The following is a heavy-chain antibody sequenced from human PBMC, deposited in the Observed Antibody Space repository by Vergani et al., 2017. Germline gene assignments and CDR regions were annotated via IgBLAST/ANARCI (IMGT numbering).Heavy chain of an antibody. V-gene: IGHV3-21*01. CDR1: GFTFSSYS. Sequence: VQLVGSGGGLVKPGGSLRLSCAASGFTFSSYSMNWVRQAPGKGLEWVSSISSSSSYIYYADSVKGRFTISRDNAKNSLYLQMNSLRAEDTAVYYCASGVGDYYDSSGYYGTLDYWGQGTLVTVSS. D-gene: IGHD3-22*01. CDR2: ISSSSSYI. CDR3: ASGVGDYYDSSGYYGTLDY. J-gene: IGHJ4*02.